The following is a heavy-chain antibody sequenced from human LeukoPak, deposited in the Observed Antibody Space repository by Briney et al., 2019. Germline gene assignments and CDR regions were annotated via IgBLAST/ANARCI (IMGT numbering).Heavy chain of an antibody. J-gene: IGHJ4*02. Sequence: PSETLSLTCTVSGGSISTYYWSWIRQPAGKGLEWIGRMYGSGSTNYNPSLKSRVTISVDTSKNQFSLKLSSVTAADTAVYYCAREAGDYYFDYWGQGTLVTVSS. CDR3: AREAGDYYFDY. D-gene: IGHD1-26*01. V-gene: IGHV4-4*07. CDR1: GGSISTYY. CDR2: MYGSGST.